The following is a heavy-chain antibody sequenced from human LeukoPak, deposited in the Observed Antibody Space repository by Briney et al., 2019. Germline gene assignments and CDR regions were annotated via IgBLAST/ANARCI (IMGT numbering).Heavy chain of an antibody. CDR3: ARLSPRDAFDI. CDR1: GGSISSSSYY. J-gene: IGHJ3*02. CDR2: IYYSGST. V-gene: IGHV4-39*01. Sequence: PSETLSLTCTVSGGSISSSSYYWGWIRQPPGKGLEWIGSIYYSGSTYYNPSLKSRVTISVDTSKNQFSLKLSSETAADTAVYYCARLSPRDAFDIWGQGTMVTVSS.